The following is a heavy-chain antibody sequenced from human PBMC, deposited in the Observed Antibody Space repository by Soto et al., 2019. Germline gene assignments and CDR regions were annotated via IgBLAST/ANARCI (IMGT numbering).Heavy chain of an antibody. V-gene: IGHV4-4*02. J-gene: IGHJ6*03. CDR1: SGSISSSNW. CDR3: ARVAGCSSTSCFYYYYYYMDV. CDR2: IYHSGST. Sequence: QVQLQESGPGLVKPSGTLSLTCAVSSGSISSSNWWSWVRQPPGKGLEWIGEIYHSGSTNYNPSLKRRVTISVDKSKNQFSLKLSSVTAADTAVYYCARVAGCSSTSCFYYYYYYMDVWGKGTTVTVSS. D-gene: IGHD2-2*01.